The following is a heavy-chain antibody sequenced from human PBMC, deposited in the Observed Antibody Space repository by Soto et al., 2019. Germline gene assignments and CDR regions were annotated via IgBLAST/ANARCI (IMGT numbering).Heavy chain of an antibody. CDR2: ISWNSGSI. D-gene: IGHD6-19*01. J-gene: IGHJ4*02. V-gene: IGHV3-9*01. CDR1: GFTFDDYA. CDR3: AKDIRDSSGWYYFDY. Sequence: EVQLVESGGGLVQPGRSLRLSCAASGFTFDDYAMHWVRQAPGKGLEWVSGISWNSGSIGYADSVKGRFTISRDNAKNSLYLQMNCLRAEDTALYYCAKDIRDSSGWYYFDYWGQGTLVTVSS.